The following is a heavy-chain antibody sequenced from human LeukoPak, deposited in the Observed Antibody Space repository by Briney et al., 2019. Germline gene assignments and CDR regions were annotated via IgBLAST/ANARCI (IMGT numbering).Heavy chain of an antibody. D-gene: IGHD3-16*01. CDR1: GLTFSSYA. CDR2: NTGSGGIK. Sequence: GGCLRLSCAASGLTFSSYAIYSVRQARGRGLGWVSGNTGSGGIKCFEGPVKGRLTISRENSKITVSMQMNSRRAEVPAEYSCAKDLLVGITFGGVTPPSAFDTWGQGTMVTVSS. V-gene: IGHV3-23*01. J-gene: IGHJ3*02. CDR3: AKDLLVGITFGGVTPPSAFDT.